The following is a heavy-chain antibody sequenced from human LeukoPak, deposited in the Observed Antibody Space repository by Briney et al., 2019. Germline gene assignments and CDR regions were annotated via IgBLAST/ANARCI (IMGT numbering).Heavy chain of an antibody. V-gene: IGHV3-53*01. Sequence: GRSLRLSWAASGFTFSDAWMSCVRQDPGKWLEWVAVIYSVIITYYADSVKGRFTISREKSKNTLYFKMNRLTSEHTAVYYCAKRPSGRDNYYGMDVWGQGTTVTVSS. D-gene: IGHD2-21*02. CDR2: IYSVIIT. CDR3: AKRPSGRDNYYGMDV. J-gene: IGHJ6*02. CDR1: GFTFSDAW.